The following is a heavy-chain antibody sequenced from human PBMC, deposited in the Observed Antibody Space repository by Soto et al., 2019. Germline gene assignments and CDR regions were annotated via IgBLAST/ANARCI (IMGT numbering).Heavy chain of an antibody. CDR1: GGIGSNYA. Sequence: QEHLVQSGAEVKKPGSSVKVSCRASGGIGSNYAISWVRQAPGQGLEWMGGIVPKFGTANYAQRFKGRVTISVDKSTNSVYMELSSLRSQDTAIYYCAREMASGYSRTWFHPWGQGTLVTVSS. CDR3: AREMASGYSRTWFHP. CDR2: IVPKFGTA. V-gene: IGHV1-69*06. D-gene: IGHD2-15*01. J-gene: IGHJ5*02.